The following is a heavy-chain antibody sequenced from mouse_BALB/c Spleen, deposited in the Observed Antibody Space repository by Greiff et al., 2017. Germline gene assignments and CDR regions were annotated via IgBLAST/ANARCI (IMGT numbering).Heavy chain of an antibody. D-gene: IGHD2-1*01. J-gene: IGHJ4*01. V-gene: IGHV1S19*01. CDR2: IFPGSGNT. CDR1: GYTFTSYY. Sequence: QLQQSGTVLARPGASVKMSCKASGYTFTSYYIHWVKQRPGQGLEWIGWIFPGSGNTKYNEKFKGKATLTADTSSSTAYMQLSSLTSEDSAVYFCARDGNYAMDYWGQGTSVTVSS. CDR3: ARDGNYAMDY.